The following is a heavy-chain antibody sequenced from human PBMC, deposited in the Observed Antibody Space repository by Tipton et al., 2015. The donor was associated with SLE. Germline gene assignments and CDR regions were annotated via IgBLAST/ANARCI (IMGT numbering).Heavy chain of an antibody. CDR1: GGSFSDYS. J-gene: IGHJ6*02. V-gene: IGHV4-34*01. CDR2: INHSGSA. Sequence: TLSLTCTVSGGSFSDYSWIWIRQPPGKGLEWIGEINHSGSANYNPSLKSRVTISVDTSKNQFSLKVTSVTAADTAVYYCASGSPDSGDYEGPFEIWGQGTTVTVSS. D-gene: IGHD4-17*01. CDR3: ASGSPDSGDYEGPFEI.